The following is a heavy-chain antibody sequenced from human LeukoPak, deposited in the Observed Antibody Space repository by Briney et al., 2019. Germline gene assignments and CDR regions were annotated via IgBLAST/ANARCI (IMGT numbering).Heavy chain of an antibody. Sequence: GESLKISCKGSAYSFTTYWIGWVRQMPGKGLEWMGIIYPGDSDTRYRPSFQGQVTISADKSISTAYLQWSSLKASDTAMYYCARPIAAAGLAADYWGQGTLVTVSS. CDR1: AYSFTTYW. J-gene: IGHJ4*02. D-gene: IGHD6-13*01. V-gene: IGHV5-51*01. CDR2: IYPGDSDT. CDR3: ARPIAAAGLAADY.